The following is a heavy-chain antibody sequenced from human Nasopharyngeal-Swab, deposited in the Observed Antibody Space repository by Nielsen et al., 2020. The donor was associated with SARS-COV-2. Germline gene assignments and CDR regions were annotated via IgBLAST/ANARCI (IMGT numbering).Heavy chain of an antibody. Sequence: GASLPISCAASGFTFSDYYMSWIRQAPGKGLEWVSYISSSGSTIYYADSVKGRFTISRDNAKNSLYLQMNSLRAEDTAVYYCAPFWSGYYDYYYGMDVWGQGTTVTVSS. CDR2: ISSSGSTI. CDR3: APFWSGYYDYYYGMDV. D-gene: IGHD3-3*01. J-gene: IGHJ6*02. V-gene: IGHV3-11*01. CDR1: GFTFSDYY.